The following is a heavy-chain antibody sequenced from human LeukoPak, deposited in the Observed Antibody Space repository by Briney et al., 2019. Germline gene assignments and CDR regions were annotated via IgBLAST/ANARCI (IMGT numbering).Heavy chain of an antibody. D-gene: IGHD4-17*01. Sequence: PSETLSLTCTVSGGSISSYYWSWIRQPPGKGLEWIGYIYYSGSTNHNPSLKSRVTISVDTSKNQFSLKLSSVTAADTAVYYCARRPYGDYFDYWGQGTLVTVSS. J-gene: IGHJ4*02. CDR2: IYYSGST. CDR1: GGSISSYY. CDR3: ARRPYGDYFDY. V-gene: IGHV4-59*01.